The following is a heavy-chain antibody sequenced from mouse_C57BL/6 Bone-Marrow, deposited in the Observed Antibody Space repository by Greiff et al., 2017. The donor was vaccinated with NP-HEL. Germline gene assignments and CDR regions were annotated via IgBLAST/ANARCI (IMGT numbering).Heavy chain of an antibody. Sequence: VQLQQPGAELVKPGASVKMSCKASGYTFTSYWITWVKQRPGQGLEWIGDIYPGSGSTNYNEKFKSKATLTVDTSSSTAYMQLSSLTSEDSAVYYCARDSSGYVGYAMDYWGQGTSVTVSS. CDR3: ARDSSGYVGYAMDY. CDR1: GYTFTSYW. CDR2: IYPGSGST. D-gene: IGHD3-2*02. V-gene: IGHV1-55*01. J-gene: IGHJ4*01.